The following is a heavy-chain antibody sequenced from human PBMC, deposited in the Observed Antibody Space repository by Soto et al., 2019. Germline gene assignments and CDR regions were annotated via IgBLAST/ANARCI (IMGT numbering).Heavy chain of an antibody. J-gene: IGHJ4*02. V-gene: IGHV5-51*01. Sequence: PGYSLKISCKGSGYRFNTYSIGWVRQMPGKGLEWMGIIYPGDSDTRYSPSFQGQVTISADKSISTAYLEWSSLKASDTAMYYCAKQSSGYVGYFDHWGQGTLVTVS. CDR3: AKQSSGYVGYFDH. D-gene: IGHD5-12*01. CDR1: GYRFNTYS. CDR2: IYPGDSDT.